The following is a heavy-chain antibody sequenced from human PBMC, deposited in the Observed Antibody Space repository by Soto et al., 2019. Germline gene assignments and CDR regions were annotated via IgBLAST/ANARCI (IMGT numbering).Heavy chain of an antibody. D-gene: IGHD4-4*01. Sequence: SETLSLTCAVYGGSFSGYYWSWIRQPPGKGLEWIGEINHSGSTNYNPSLKSRVTISVDTSKNQFSLKLSSVTAADTAVYYCARGRPTVAPFDYWGQGTLVTVS. V-gene: IGHV4-34*01. CDR3: ARGRPTVAPFDY. CDR2: INHSGST. J-gene: IGHJ4*02. CDR1: GGSFSGYY.